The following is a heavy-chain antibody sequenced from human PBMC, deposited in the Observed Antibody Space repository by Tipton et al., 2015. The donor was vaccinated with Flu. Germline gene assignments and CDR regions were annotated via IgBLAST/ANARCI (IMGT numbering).Heavy chain of an antibody. D-gene: IGHD3-16*01. CDR2: ISGSGGST. J-gene: IGHJ4*02. CDR3: ASEGWGAPYFDY. Sequence: SLRLSCAASGFTFSSYAMCWVRQAPGKGLEWVSAISGSGGSTYYADSVKGRFTISRDNSKNTLYLQMNSLRAEDTAVYYCASEGWGAPYFDYWGQGTLVTVSS. V-gene: IGHV3-23*01. CDR1: GFTFSSYA.